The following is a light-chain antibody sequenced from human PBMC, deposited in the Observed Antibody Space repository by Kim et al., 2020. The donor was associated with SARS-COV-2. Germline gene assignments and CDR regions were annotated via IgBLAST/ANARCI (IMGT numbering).Light chain of an antibody. V-gene: IGLV2-14*04. Sequence: GQTETISCTGTSSDVGCQIYVSWYQQHPDKAPKLMIYDVTKRPPWVSDRFSGSKSGNTASLTISGLQSEDDADYYCSSSTSANTYLFGTGTKVTVL. CDR3: SSSTSANTYL. CDR2: DVT. CDR1: SSDVGCQIY. J-gene: IGLJ1*01.